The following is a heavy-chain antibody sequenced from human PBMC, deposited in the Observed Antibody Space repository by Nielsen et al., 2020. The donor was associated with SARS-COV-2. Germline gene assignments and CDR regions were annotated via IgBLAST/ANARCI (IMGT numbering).Heavy chain of an antibody. CDR2: IWYDGSNK. V-gene: IGHV3-33*01. CDR1: GFTFSSYG. D-gene: IGHD3-22*01. J-gene: IGHJ4*02. Sequence: GGSLRLSCAASGFTFSSYGMHWVRQAPGKGLEWVAVIWYDGSNKYYADSVKGRFTISRDNAKNSLYLQMNSLRAEDTALYHCARLPGGYDSSGYPDYWGQGTLVTVSS. CDR3: ARLPGGYDSSGYPDY.